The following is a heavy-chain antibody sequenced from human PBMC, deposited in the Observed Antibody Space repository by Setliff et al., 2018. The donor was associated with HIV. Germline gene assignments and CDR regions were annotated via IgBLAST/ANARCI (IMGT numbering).Heavy chain of an antibody. CDR2: VYYSGST. Sequence: SETLSLTCTVSGGSISSHYWSWIRQPPGKRLEWIGSVYYSGSTNYNPSLKSRITISVDTSKNQFSLKLSPVTAADTAVYYCARDLVSIAARPTEFDYWGQGTLVTVSS. J-gene: IGHJ4*02. CDR1: GGSISSHY. V-gene: IGHV4-59*11. CDR3: ARDLVSIAARPTEFDY. D-gene: IGHD6-6*01.